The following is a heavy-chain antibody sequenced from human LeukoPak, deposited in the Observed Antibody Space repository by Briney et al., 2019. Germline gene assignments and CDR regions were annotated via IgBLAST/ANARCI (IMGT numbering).Heavy chain of an antibody. CDR2: INPNSGGT. J-gene: IGHJ6*03. Sequence: GASVKVSCKASGYTFTGYYMHWVRQAPGQGLEWMGWINPNSGGTNYAQKFQGRVTMTRDKSIRTAYMELSRLTSDDTAVYYCAKDRYGDYEAPFHYYMDAWGRGTTVTVSS. CDR1: GYTFTGYY. V-gene: IGHV1-2*02. CDR3: AKDRYGDYEAPFHYYMDA. D-gene: IGHD5-12*01.